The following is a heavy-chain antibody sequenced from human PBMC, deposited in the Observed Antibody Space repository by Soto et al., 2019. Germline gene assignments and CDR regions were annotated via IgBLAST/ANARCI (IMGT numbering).Heavy chain of an antibody. D-gene: IGHD5-18*01. CDR1: GYTFTNFG. CDR2: ISAYNGNT. Sequence: GASVKVSCKASGYTFTNFGISWVRQAPGQGLEWMGWISAYNGNTNYAQNFQGRVTMTTDTSTSTAYMELSSLRSEDTAVYYCARDPGYSYGITWGQGTLVTVSS. CDR3: ARDPGYSYGIT. V-gene: IGHV1-18*01. J-gene: IGHJ5*02.